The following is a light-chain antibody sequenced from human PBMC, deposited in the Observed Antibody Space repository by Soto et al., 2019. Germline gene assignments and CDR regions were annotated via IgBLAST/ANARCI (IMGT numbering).Light chain of an antibody. CDR3: QQSNNWPPLT. Sequence: EIVMTQSPATLSVSPGETSTLSCISSQSVAGNLAWYQQKPGQPPRLLIYGVSTRATGVPARFSGSGSETDFSLTISSLQIEDFALYYCQQSNNWPPLTFGGGTKVDI. J-gene: IGKJ4*01. V-gene: IGKV3-15*01. CDR2: GVS. CDR1: QSVAGN.